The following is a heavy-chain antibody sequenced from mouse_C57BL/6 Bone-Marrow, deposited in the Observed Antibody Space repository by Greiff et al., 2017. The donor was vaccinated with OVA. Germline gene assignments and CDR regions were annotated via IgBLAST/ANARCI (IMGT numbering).Heavy chain of an antibody. J-gene: IGHJ4*01. Sequence: DVMLVESGPGLAKPSQTLSLTCSVTGYSITSDYWNWIRKFPGNKLEYMGYISYSGSTYYNPSLKSRISITRDTSKNQYYLQLNSVTTEDTATYXCARCRPRYGNFAMDYWGQGTSVTVSS. V-gene: IGHV3-8*01. CDR1: GYSITSDY. D-gene: IGHD2-1*01. CDR2: ISYSGST. CDR3: ARCRPRYGNFAMDY.